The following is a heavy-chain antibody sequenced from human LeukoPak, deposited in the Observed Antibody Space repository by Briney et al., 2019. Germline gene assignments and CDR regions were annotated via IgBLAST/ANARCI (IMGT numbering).Heavy chain of an antibody. CDR1: GGSFSGYY. J-gene: IGHJ4*02. Sequence: PSETLSLTCAVYGGSFSGYYWSWIRQPPGKGLEWIGEINHSGSTNYNPSLKSRVTISVDTSKNQFSLKLSSVTAADTAVYYCATAPKYSSGWYGSYFDYWGQGTLVTVSS. CDR3: ATAPKYSSGWYGSYFDY. V-gene: IGHV4-34*01. D-gene: IGHD6-19*01. CDR2: INHSGST.